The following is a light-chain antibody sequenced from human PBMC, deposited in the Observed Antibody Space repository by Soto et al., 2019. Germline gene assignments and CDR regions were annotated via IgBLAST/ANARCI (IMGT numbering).Light chain of an antibody. CDR2: GAS. J-gene: IGKJ3*01. V-gene: IGKV3-20*01. CDR1: QSVDSY. Sequence: EIVLTQSPGTLSLSPGERATLSCRASQSVDSYLAWYQQKPGQAPRLCIYGASFRATGIPDRFSGSGSGTDFTLTISRLEPEDVAVYYCQQYLTSPRPFGPGTKVDIK. CDR3: QQYLTSPRP.